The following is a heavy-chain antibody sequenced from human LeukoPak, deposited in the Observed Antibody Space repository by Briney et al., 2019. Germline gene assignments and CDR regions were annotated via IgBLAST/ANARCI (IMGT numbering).Heavy chain of an antibody. CDR1: GFAFSTYS. J-gene: IGHJ6*02. CDR2: ISSSRSTI. Sequence: GGSLRLSCAASGFAFSTYSMHWVRQAPGKGLEWVSYISSSRSTIYYADSVKGRFTISRDDAKSALYLQMNSLRVEGTALYYCARGYDFWSGTRRMDVWGQGTTVTVFS. CDR3: ARGYDFWSGTRRMDV. V-gene: IGHV3-48*01. D-gene: IGHD3-3*01.